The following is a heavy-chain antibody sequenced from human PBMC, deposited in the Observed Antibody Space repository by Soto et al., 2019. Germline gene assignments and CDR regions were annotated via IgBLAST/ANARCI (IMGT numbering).Heavy chain of an antibody. V-gene: IGHV4-31*03. Sequence: QVQLQESGPGLVKPSQTLSLTCTVSGGSISSGGYYWSWIRQHPGKGLEWIGYIYYSGSTYYNPSLKSRVTISVDTSKNQFSRKLSSVTAADTAVYYCASARARGGDYYDSSGRGPSDYWGQGTLVTVSS. D-gene: IGHD3-22*01. CDR3: ASARARGGDYYDSSGRGPSDY. J-gene: IGHJ4*02. CDR1: GGSISSGGYY. CDR2: IYYSGST.